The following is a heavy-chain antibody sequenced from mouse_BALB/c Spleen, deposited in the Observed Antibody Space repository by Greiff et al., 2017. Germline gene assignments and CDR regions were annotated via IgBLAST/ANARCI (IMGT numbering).Heavy chain of an antibody. CDR1: GYTFTSYW. Sequence: VKLMESGAELAKPGASVKMSCKASGYTFTSYWMHWVKQRPGQGLEWIGYINPSTGYTEYNQKFKDKATLTADKSSSTAYMQLSSLTSEDSAVYYCARGGPSPYGPYYYAMDYWGQGTSVTVSS. D-gene: IGHD1-2*01. J-gene: IGHJ4*01. CDR3: ARGGPSPYGPYYYAMDY. V-gene: IGHV1-7*01. CDR2: INPSTGYT.